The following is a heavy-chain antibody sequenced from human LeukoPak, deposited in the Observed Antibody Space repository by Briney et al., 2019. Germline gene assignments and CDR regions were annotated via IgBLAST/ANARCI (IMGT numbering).Heavy chain of an antibody. J-gene: IGHJ6*02. V-gene: IGHV3-11*01. CDR3: ARGAGTPRYYYYGMDV. CDR2: ISSSGSTI. Sequence: GGSLRLSCAASGFTLSDYYMSWIRQAPGKGLEWVSYISSSGSTIYYADSVKGRFTISRDNAKNSLYLQMNSLRAEDTAVYYCARGAGTPRYYYYGMDVWGQGTTVTVSS. CDR1: GFTLSDYY. D-gene: IGHD6-13*01.